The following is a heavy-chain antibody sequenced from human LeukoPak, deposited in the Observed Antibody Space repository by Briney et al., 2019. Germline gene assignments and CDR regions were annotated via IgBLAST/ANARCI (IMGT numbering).Heavy chain of an antibody. J-gene: IGHJ4*02. D-gene: IGHD5-24*01. V-gene: IGHV3-74*01. Sequence: GGSLRLSCAGSGFSFNNYWMHWVRQAPGKGLVWVSRIHSDGRVTTYADSVKGRFTISKDSARNTLYLQMNTLRVEDTAVYYCARAQDTYNSLYFDYWGQGALVTVPS. CDR3: ARAQDTYNSLYFDY. CDR1: GFSFNNYW. CDR2: IHSDGRVT.